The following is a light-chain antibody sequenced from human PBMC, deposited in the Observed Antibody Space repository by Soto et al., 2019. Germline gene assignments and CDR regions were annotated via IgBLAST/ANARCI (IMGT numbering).Light chain of an antibody. Sequence: DIQMTQSPSTLSASVGDRVTITCRASQSISSWLAWYQQKPGKAPKLLIYKASSLESGVPSRFSGSGSGTEFTLTISSLQPDDVATYYCQQYNSYSLFGQGTKLEIK. CDR3: QQYNSYSL. V-gene: IGKV1-5*03. CDR1: QSISSW. CDR2: KAS. J-gene: IGKJ2*01.